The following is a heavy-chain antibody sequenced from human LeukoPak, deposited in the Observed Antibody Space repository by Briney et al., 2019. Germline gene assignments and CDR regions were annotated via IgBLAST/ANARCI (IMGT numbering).Heavy chain of an antibody. D-gene: IGHD3-22*01. V-gene: IGHV3-21*01. CDR3: ARAPYYYDSSGYFQH. CDR1: GFTFSSYS. J-gene: IGHJ1*01. Sequence: GGSLRLSCAASGFTFSSYSMNWVRQAPGKGLEWVSSISSSSYIYYADSVKGRFTISRDNAKNSLYLQMNSLRAEDTAVYYCARAPYYYDSSGYFQHWGQGTLVTVSS. CDR2: ISSSSYI.